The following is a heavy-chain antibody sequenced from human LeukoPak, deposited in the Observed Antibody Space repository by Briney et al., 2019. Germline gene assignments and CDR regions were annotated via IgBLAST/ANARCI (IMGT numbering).Heavy chain of an antibody. CDR3: ARGGARSSSWDPYDY. CDR2: ISGSGGST. Sequence: GGSLRLSCAASGFTFSSYAMSWVRQAPGKGLEWVSAISGSGGSTYYADSVKGRFTISRDNSKNTLYLQMNSLRAEDTAVYYCARGGARSSSWDPYDYWGQGTLVTVSS. J-gene: IGHJ4*02. D-gene: IGHD6-13*01. V-gene: IGHV3-23*01. CDR1: GFTFSSYA.